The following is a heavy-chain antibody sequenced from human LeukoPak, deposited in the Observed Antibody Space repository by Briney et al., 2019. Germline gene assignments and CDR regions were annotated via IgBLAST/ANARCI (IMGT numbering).Heavy chain of an antibody. J-gene: IGHJ4*02. CDR2: ISSSGSAI. V-gene: IGHV3-48*01. CDR3: VRVKGRYFDY. Sequence: GGSLRLSCAASGFPLSSYSINWVRQAPGKGLEWASYISSSGSAIYYVDSVKGRFTVSRDNAKNSLFLQMNSPRAEDTAVYYCVRVKGRYFDYWGQGALVTVSS. D-gene: IGHD2-15*01. CDR1: GFPLSSYS.